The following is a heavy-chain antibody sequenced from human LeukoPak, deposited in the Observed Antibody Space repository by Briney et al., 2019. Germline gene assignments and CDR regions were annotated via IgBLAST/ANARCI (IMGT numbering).Heavy chain of an antibody. D-gene: IGHD3-22*01. CDR2: IKQDGSEK. CDR3: ARDIFSPYYYDSSGHGDY. J-gene: IGHJ4*02. Sequence: PGGSLRLSCAASGFTFSSYWMSWVRQAPGKGLEWVATIKQDGSEKYYVDSVKGRFTISRDNAKNSLYLQMNSLRAEDTAVYYCARDIFSPYYYDSSGHGDYWGQGTLVTVSS. CDR1: GFTFSSYW. V-gene: IGHV3-7*01.